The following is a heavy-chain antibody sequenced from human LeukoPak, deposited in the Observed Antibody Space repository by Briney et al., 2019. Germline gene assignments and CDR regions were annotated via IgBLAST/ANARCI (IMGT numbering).Heavy chain of an antibody. J-gene: IGHJ5*02. D-gene: IGHD3-10*01. Sequence: GESLKISAKASVYSFSSYWIGWRRQPRGKGLEVMGISYPGDSDTRDSPSFDGQVTTSADHSISPAYLQWSSLKASDTAMYYCARRAYYYGSGSYYPNWFDPWGQGTLVTVSS. V-gene: IGHV5-51*01. CDR1: VYSFSSYW. CDR2: SYPGDSDT. CDR3: ARRAYYYGSGSYYPNWFDP.